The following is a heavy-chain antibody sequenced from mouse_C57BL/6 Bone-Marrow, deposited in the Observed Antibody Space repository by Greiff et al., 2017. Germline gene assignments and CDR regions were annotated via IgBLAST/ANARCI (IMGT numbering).Heavy chain of an antibody. D-gene: IGHD5-5*01. CDR2: IDPSDSYT. Sequence: QVQLQQPGAELVRPGTSVKLSCKASGYTFTSYWMHWVKQRPGQGLEWIGVIDPSDSYTNYNQKFKGKATLTVDTSSITAYMQLSSLTSEDSAVYYCAHYLGRYFEVWGTGTTVTVAS. J-gene: IGHJ1*03. V-gene: IGHV1-59*01. CDR3: AHYLGRYFEV. CDR1: GYTFTSYW.